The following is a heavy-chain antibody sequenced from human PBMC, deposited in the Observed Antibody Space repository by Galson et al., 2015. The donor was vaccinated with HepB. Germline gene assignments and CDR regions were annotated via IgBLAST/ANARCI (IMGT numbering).Heavy chain of an antibody. CDR3: ARDLRYYDSSGYYGS. CDR2: ISSSSSYT. V-gene: IGHV3-11*05. D-gene: IGHD3-22*01. CDR1: GFTFSDYY. Sequence: SLRLSCAASGFTFSDYYMSWIRQAPGKGLEWVSYISSSSSYTNYADSVKGRFTISRDNAKNSLYLQMNSLRAEDTAVYYCARDLRYYDSSGYYGSWGQGTLVTVSS. J-gene: IGHJ5*02.